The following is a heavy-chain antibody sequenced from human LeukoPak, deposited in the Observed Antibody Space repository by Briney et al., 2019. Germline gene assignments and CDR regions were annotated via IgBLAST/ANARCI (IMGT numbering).Heavy chain of an antibody. V-gene: IGHV1-8*01. D-gene: IGHD6-19*01. J-gene: IGHJ4*02. Sequence: ASVKVSCKASGYTFTSCDISWVRQATGQGREWMGWMNPNSGNTGYGQSFQGRITMTRDISIGTAYMELSNLTSEDTAIYYCTRGSSGRRDNWGQGTLVTVSA. CDR2: MNPNSGNT. CDR3: TRGSSGRRDN. CDR1: GYTFTSCD.